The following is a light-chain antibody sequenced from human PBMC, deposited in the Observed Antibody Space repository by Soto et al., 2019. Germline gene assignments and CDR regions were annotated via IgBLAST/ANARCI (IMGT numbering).Light chain of an antibody. J-gene: IGLJ1*01. CDR2: EVS. Sequence: QSVLTQPASVFGSPGQSITLSCSDVEVFNYVSWYQHHPGRAPKLIIYEVSRRPSGVSPRFSGSKSGNTASLTISGLRSEDEADYYCTSYTTSATGIFGTGTKVTVL. V-gene: IGLV2-14*01. CDR3: TSYTTSATGI. CDR1: VEVFNY.